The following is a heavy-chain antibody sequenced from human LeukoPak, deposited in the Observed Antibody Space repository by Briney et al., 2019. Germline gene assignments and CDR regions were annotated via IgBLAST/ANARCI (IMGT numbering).Heavy chain of an antibody. CDR2: ISYDGSNK. V-gene: IGHV3-30-3*01. D-gene: IGHD3-10*01. J-gene: IGHJ3*02. Sequence: HSGRSLRLSCAASGFTFSSYAMHWVRQAPGKGLEWVTVISYDGSNKYYADSVKGRFTISRDNSKNTLYLQMNSLRAEYTAVYYCAREVRGVGGAFDIWGQGTMVTVSS. CDR1: GFTFSSYA. CDR3: AREVRGVGGAFDI.